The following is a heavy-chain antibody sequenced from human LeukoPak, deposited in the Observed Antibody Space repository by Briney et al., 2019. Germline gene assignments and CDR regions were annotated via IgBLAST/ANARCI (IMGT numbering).Heavy chain of an antibody. V-gene: IGHV1-69*04. Sequence: SVKVSSKASGGTFCSYSLSWVRQAPGQGLEWMGRIIPVLGLVHYAQKFQGRVKITADRSTNTAHMEVSRLRSEDTAVYYCAREDETYYDVLTGYSPTYHFAMDVWGQGTSVTV. CDR2: IIPVLGLV. CDR3: AREDETYYDVLTGYSPTYHFAMDV. D-gene: IGHD3-9*01. CDR1: GGTFCSYS. J-gene: IGHJ6*02.